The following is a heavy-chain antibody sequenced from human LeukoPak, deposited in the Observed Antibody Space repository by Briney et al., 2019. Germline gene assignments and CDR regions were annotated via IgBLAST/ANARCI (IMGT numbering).Heavy chain of an antibody. D-gene: IGHD3-22*01. CDR3: TTEGYYFNFDY. CDR1: GFTFSSYA. CDR2: ISGSGGST. V-gene: IGHV3-23*01. Sequence: GGSLRLSCAASGFTFSSYAMSWVRQAPGKGLEWVSAISGSGGSTYYADSVKGRFTISRDNSKNTLYLQMNSLKTEDTAVYYCTTEGYYFNFDYWGQGTLVTVSS. J-gene: IGHJ4*02.